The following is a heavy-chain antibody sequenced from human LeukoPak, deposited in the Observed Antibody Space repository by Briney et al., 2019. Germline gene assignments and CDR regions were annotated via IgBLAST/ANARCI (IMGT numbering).Heavy chain of an antibody. D-gene: IGHD6-13*01. V-gene: IGHV4-59*01. Sequence: PSETLSLTCTVSGGSISSYYWSWIRQPPGKGLEWIGYIYYSGSTNYNPSLKSRVTISVDTSKNQFSLKLSSVTAADTAVYYCARFGRYSSSWEVYYYYMDVWGKGTTVTISS. J-gene: IGHJ6*03. CDR2: IYYSGST. CDR1: GGSISSYY. CDR3: ARFGRYSSSWEVYYYYMDV.